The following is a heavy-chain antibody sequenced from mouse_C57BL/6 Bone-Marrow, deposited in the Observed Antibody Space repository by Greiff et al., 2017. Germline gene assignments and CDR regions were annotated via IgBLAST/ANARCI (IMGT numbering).Heavy chain of an antibody. Sequence: QVQLQQPGAELVKPGASVKLSCKASGYTFTSYWMQWVKQRPGQGLEWIGEIDPSDSYTNYNQKFKGKATLPLDTSSSTAYMQLSSLTSEDSAVYYCAYILPYYYAMDYWGQGTSVTVSS. CDR1: GYTFTSYW. D-gene: IGHD1-3*01. CDR3: AYILPYYYAMDY. J-gene: IGHJ4*01. CDR2: IDPSDSYT. V-gene: IGHV1-50*01.